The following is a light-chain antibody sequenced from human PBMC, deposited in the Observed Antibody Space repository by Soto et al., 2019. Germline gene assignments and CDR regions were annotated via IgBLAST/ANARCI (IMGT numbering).Light chain of an antibody. CDR2: DVS. CDR1: SSDVGRYSY. J-gene: IGLJ1*01. CDR3: CSYAGTYTGV. V-gene: IGLV2-11*01. Sequence: QSALTQPRSVSGSPGQSVSIYCTGTSSDVGRYSYVSWYQQHPGKAPKLMIYDVSERPSGVPDRFSGSKSGNTVSLTISGLQAEDEADYYCCSYAGTYTGVFGTGTKVTVL.